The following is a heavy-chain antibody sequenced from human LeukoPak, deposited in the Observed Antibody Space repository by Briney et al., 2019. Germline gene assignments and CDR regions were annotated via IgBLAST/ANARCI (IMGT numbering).Heavy chain of an antibody. Sequence: GGSLRLSCAASGFTFSNYWMQWVRQAPGKGLVWVSRINSDGINTSYADSVKGRFTISRDNAKNTLYLQMNSLRAEDTAVYYCVRDWGYDSSGYWQKYFDTWGQGTLVTVSS. V-gene: IGHV3-74*01. J-gene: IGHJ4*02. CDR3: VRDWGYDSSGYWQKYFDT. D-gene: IGHD3-22*01. CDR2: INSDGINT. CDR1: GFTFSNYW.